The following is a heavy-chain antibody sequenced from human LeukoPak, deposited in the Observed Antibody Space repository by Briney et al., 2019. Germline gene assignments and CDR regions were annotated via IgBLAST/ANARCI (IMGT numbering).Heavy chain of an antibody. J-gene: IGHJ6*02. Sequence: SESLSLTCTVSGGSISSYYWSWIRQPPGKGLEWIGYIYYSGSTNYNPSLKSRVTISVDTSKNQFSLKLSSVTAADTAVYYCARDRGYYGMDVWGQGTTVTVSS. CDR3: ARDRGYYGMDV. V-gene: IGHV4-59*01. CDR2: IYYSGST. CDR1: GGSISSYY.